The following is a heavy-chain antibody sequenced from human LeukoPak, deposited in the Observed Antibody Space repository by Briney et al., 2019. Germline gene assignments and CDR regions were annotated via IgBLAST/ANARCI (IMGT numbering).Heavy chain of an antibody. D-gene: IGHD5-18*01. V-gene: IGHV4-59*01. Sequence: SETLSLTCTVSGGSISSYYWSWIRQPPGKGLEWIGYIYYSGSTNYNPSLKSRVTISVDTSKNQFSLKLSSVTAADTAVYYCAREGGYSYFDYWGQGTLVTVSS. CDR1: GGSISSYY. CDR2: IYYSGST. J-gene: IGHJ4*02. CDR3: AREGGYSYFDY.